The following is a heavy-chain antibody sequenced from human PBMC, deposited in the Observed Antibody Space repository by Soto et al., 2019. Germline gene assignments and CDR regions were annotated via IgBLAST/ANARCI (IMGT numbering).Heavy chain of an antibody. D-gene: IGHD1-1*01. V-gene: IGHV2-5*02. J-gene: IGHJ4*02. CDR1: GFSLSTSGVG. CDR2: IYWDDDK. CDR3: AHRACLQANWNGGSFDF. Sequence: QITLKESGPTRVKPTQTLTLTCTFSGFSLSTSGVGVGWIRQSPGKALEQLALIYWDDDKRYSPSLKSRLTITKDASNIPWVLTMTNMDPVDTATYYWAHRACLQANWNGGSFDFWGQGAMVTVSS.